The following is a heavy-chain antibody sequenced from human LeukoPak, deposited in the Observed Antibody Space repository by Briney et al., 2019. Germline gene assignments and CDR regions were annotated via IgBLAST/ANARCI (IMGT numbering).Heavy chain of an antibody. V-gene: IGHV3-48*03. CDR3: ARDYYGGNSEALI. J-gene: IGHJ4*02. Sequence: PGGSLRLSCAASGFTFSSYEMNWVRQAPGKGLEWVSYISSSGSTIYYADSVKGRFTISRDNAKNSLYLQMNSLRAEDTAVYYCARDYYGGNSEALIWGQGTLVTVSS. D-gene: IGHD4-23*01. CDR2: ISSSGSTI. CDR1: GFTFSSYE.